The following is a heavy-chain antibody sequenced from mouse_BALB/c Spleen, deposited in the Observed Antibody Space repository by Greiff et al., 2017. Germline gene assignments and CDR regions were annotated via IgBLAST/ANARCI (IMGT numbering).Heavy chain of an antibody. Sequence: VQLQESGAELARPGASVKLSCKASGYTFTSYWMQWVKQRPGQGLEWIGAIYPGDGDTRYTQKFKGKATLTADKSSSTAYMQLSSLASEDSAVYYCAISPPMDYWGQGTSVTVSS. J-gene: IGHJ4*01. CDR2: IYPGDGDT. V-gene: IGHV1-87*01. CDR1: GYTFTSYW. CDR3: AISPPMDY.